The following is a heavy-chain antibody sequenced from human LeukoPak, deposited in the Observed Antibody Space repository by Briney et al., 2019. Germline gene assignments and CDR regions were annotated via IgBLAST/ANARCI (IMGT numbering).Heavy chain of an antibody. CDR1: GFTFSTYG. Sequence: GGSLRLSCAASGFTFSTYGMSWVRQAPGKGLVWVSRISGDGSTTNYADSVKGRFTISRDNAKNTLYLQMNSLRADDSAVYYCAGTSTTCCNYWGQGTLVTVSS. CDR2: ISGDGSTT. D-gene: IGHD2-2*01. V-gene: IGHV3-74*01. J-gene: IGHJ4*02. CDR3: AGTSTTCCNY.